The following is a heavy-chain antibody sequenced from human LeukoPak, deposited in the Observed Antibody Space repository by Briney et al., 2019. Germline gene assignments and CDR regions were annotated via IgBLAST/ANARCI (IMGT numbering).Heavy chain of an antibody. CDR2: INPNTGGT. V-gene: IGHV1-2*02. CDR3: ARDPKNFYDSKFDYFHMDV. CDR1: GYTFTSYD. J-gene: IGHJ6*03. D-gene: IGHD3-22*01. Sequence: GASVKVSCKASGYTFTSYDINWVRQATGQGLEWMGRINPNTGGTKYAQKFQGRVTVTADTSISTTYLELRSLSSDDTAVYYCARDPKNFYDSKFDYFHMDVWGKGATVTISS.